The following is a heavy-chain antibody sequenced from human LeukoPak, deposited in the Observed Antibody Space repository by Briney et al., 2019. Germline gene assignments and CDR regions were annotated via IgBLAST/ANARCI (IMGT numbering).Heavy chain of an antibody. J-gene: IGHJ6*03. Sequence: SETLSLTCTVSGGSVSSSSYYWGWIRQPPGKGLEWIGSIYYSGSTYYNPSLKSRFTISVDTSKNQFSLKLSSVTAADTAVYYCARHPNPSVGANYYYYYYMDVWGKGTTVTVSS. CDR2: IYYSGST. CDR1: GGSVSSSSYY. V-gene: IGHV4-39*01. CDR3: ARHPNPSVGANYYYYYYMDV. D-gene: IGHD1-26*01.